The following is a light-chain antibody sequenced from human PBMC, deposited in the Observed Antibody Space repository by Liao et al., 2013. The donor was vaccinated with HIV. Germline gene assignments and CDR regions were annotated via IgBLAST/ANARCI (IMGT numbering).Light chain of an antibody. CDR1: PLGDGY. V-gene: IGLV3-1*01. CDR2: KGN. J-gene: IGLJ1*01. CDR3: QAGDSGTSYV. Sequence: SYNLTQTPSLSVSPGQTANITCSEDPLGDGYVSWYQQKQGQSPLLVIFKGNRRPSGIPERFSGSSSGNTATLTISETQPLDEAVYYCQAGDSGTSYVFGTGTKVTVL.